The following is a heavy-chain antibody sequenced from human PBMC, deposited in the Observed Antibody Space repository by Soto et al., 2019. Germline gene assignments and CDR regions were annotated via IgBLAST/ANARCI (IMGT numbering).Heavy chain of an antibody. J-gene: IGHJ1*01. CDR3: ASHVSF. V-gene: IGHV4-39*02. D-gene: IGHD3-16*02. CDR1: GVSISGTSYY. CDR2: IYYSGET. Sequence: QLQLQESGPGLVKPSETLSLTCTVSGVSISGTSYYWGWIRQPPAKGLEWIGTIYYSGETFYNPSLKRRVTISIDTSNNHFSLNLTSVTAADTAIYYCASHVSFWGQGALVTVAS.